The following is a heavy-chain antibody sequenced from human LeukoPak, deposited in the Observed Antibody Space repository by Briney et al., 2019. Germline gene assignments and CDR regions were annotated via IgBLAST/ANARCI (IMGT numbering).Heavy chain of an antibody. CDR3: ESSRDFWIDY. J-gene: IGHJ4*02. CDR1: GGSISSYY. D-gene: IGHD3-3*01. V-gene: IGHV4-4*07. Sequence: SSETLSLTCTVSGGSISSYYWSWIRQPAGKGLEWIGRIYTSGSTNYNPSLKSRVTMSVDTSKNQFSLKLSSVTAVDTAVYYCESSRDFWIDYWGQGTLVTVSS. CDR2: IYTSGST.